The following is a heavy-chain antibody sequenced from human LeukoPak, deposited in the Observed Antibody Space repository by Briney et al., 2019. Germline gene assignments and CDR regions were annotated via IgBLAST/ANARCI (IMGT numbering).Heavy chain of an antibody. D-gene: IGHD3-10*01. Sequence: GGSLRLSCAASGFTFSSYWMSWVRQAPGTGLELVANIKQDGSEKYYVDSVKGRFTISRDNAKNSLYLQMNSLRAEDTAVYYCARDLLLWFGELVRPLDYWGQGTLVTVSS. J-gene: IGHJ4*02. V-gene: IGHV3-7*01. CDR3: ARDLLLWFGELVRPLDY. CDR2: IKQDGSEK. CDR1: GFTFSSYW.